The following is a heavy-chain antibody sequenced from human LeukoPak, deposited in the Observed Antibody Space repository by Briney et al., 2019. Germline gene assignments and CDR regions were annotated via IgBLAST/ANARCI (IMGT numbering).Heavy chain of an antibody. CDR1: GGSFSGYY. V-gene: IGHV4-34*01. CDR3: ARGAVTTLSFDY. J-gene: IGHJ4*02. CDR2: IYYSGST. D-gene: IGHD4-17*01. Sequence: PSETLSLTCAVYGGSFSGYYWSWIRQPPGKGLEWIGSIYYSGSTYYNPSLKSRVTISVDTSKNQFSLKLSSVTAADTAVYYCARGAVTTLSFDYWGQGTLVTVSS.